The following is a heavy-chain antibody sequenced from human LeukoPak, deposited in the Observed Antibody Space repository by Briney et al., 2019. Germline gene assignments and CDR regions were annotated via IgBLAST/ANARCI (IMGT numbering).Heavy chain of an antibody. CDR2: ISGSGGST. Sequence: GGSLRLSCAASGFTFSSYSMNWVRQAPGKGLEWVSAISGSGGSTYYADSVKGRFTISRDNSKNTLYLQMNSLRAEDTAVYYCAKDPRRRWGAYDYWGQGTLVTVSS. J-gene: IGHJ4*02. D-gene: IGHD7-27*01. CDR3: AKDPRRRWGAYDY. V-gene: IGHV3-23*01. CDR1: GFTFSSYS.